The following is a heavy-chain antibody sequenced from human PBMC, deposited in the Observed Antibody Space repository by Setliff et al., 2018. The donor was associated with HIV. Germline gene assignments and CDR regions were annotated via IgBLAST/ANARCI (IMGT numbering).Heavy chain of an antibody. CDR3: ARGWRSLIRGGWFDP. J-gene: IGHJ5*02. V-gene: IGHV4-31*03. CDR2: MSYSGTI. CDR1: GASLSSGSYY. D-gene: IGHD3-10*01. Sequence: SSETLSLTCIVSGASLSSGSYYWSWIRQLPGMGLEWIGYMSYSGTIIYKSSLKSRAVMSIDTSKNQFSLKLTSVTAADTAVYYCARGWRSLIRGGWFDPWGQGTLVTVSS.